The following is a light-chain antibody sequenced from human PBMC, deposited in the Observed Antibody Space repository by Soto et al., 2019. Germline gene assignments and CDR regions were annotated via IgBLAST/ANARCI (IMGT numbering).Light chain of an antibody. CDR1: SSDVGGYNY. J-gene: IGLJ1*01. V-gene: IGLV2-14*01. Sequence: QSALTQPASVSGSPGQSITISCTGTSSDVGGYNYVSWYQQHPGKAPKLMIYEVSNRPSWVSNRFSGSKSGNTASLTISGLQAEDEADYYCSSYTSSSPLVFGTGTKVTVL. CDR2: EVS. CDR3: SSYTSSSPLV.